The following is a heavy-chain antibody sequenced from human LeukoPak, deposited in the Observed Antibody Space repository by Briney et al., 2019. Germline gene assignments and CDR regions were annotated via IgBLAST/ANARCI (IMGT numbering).Heavy chain of an antibody. J-gene: IGHJ4*02. CDR3: ARDLIVGATIGSHFDY. CDR1: GFTFSSYG. D-gene: IGHD1-26*01. V-gene: IGHV3-33*01. CDR2: IWYDGSNK. Sequence: GGSLRLSCAASGFTFSSYGMHWVRQAPGKGLEWVAVIWYDGSNKYYADSVKGRFTISGDNSKNTLYLQMNSLRAEDTAVYYCARDLIVGATIGSHFDYWGQGTLVTVSS.